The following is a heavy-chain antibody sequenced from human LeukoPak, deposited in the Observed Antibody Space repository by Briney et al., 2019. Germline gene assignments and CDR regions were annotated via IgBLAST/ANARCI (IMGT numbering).Heavy chain of an antibody. J-gene: IGHJ1*01. CDR2: FSGGGGST. V-gene: IGHV3-23*01. D-gene: IGHD1-14*01. CDR1: GFTFSGYA. Sequence: PGGSLRLSCAASGFTFSGYAISWVRQAPGKGPEWRATFSGGGGSTYYADSMKGRFSISRDNSKNTLYLQMNSLRAEDTAVYFCTRDQGENPEYFQHWGQGTLVTVSS. CDR3: TRDQGENPEYFQH.